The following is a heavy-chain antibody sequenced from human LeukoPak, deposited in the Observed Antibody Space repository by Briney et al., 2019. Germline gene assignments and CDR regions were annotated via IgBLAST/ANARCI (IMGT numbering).Heavy chain of an antibody. V-gene: IGHV3-30*02. CDR2: IRYDGSNK. CDR1: GFTFSSYG. Sequence: PGGSLRLSCAASGFTFSSYGMHWVRQAPGKGLEWVAFIRYDGSNKYYADSVKGRFTISRDNSKNTLYLQMNSLRAEDTAVYYCAKDRLGVVIPYYFDYWGQGTLVTVSS. CDR3: AKDRLGVVIPYYFDY. D-gene: IGHD3-3*01. J-gene: IGHJ4*02.